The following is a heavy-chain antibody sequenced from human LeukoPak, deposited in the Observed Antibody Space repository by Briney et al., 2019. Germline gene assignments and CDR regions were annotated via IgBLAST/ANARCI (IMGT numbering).Heavy chain of an antibody. J-gene: IGHJ6*03. D-gene: IGHD2-21*02. Sequence: PGGSLRLSCAASGFTFSSYSMNRVRQAPGKGLEWVSSISSSSSYIYYADSVKGRFTISRDNAKNSLYLQMNSLRAEDTAVYYCARNGAPVVTAITPYYYYMDVWGKGTTVTVSS. CDR2: ISSSSSYI. CDR3: ARNGAPVVTAITPYYYYMDV. V-gene: IGHV3-21*01. CDR1: GFTFSSYS.